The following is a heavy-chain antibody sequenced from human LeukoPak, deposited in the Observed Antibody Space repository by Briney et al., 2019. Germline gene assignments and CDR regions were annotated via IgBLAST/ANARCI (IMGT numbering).Heavy chain of an antibody. CDR3: AKDRGDYGDLRWYFDL. Sequence: GGSLRLSCAASGFTFSSYGMHWVRQAPGKGLEWVAVISYDGSNKYYADSVKGRFTISRDNSKNTLYLQMNSLRAEDTAVYYCAKDRGDYGDLRWYFDLWGRGTLVTVSS. J-gene: IGHJ2*01. CDR1: GFTFSSYG. CDR2: ISYDGSNK. D-gene: IGHD4-17*01. V-gene: IGHV3-30*18.